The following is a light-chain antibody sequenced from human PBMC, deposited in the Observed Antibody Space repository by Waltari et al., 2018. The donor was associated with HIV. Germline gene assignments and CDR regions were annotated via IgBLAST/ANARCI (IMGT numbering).Light chain of an antibody. CDR2: WSS. J-gene: IGKJ1*01. V-gene: IGKV4-1*01. Sequence: DIVMTQSPDSLAVSLVERATIDCNSSQSLLYSSNNKNYLAWYQQRPGQSPRMIIYWSSTREAGVPDRFSGSGSGTDFNLTISSLQAEDVAVYYCQQYFTTPWTFGQGTKVEIK. CDR3: QQYFTTPWT. CDR1: QSLLYSSNNKNY.